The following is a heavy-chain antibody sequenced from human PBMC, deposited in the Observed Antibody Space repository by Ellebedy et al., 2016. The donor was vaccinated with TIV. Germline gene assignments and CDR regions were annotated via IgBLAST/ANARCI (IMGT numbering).Heavy chain of an antibody. CDR3: ARDMAWGNERVNDALDL. D-gene: IGHD7-27*01. CDR1: GFTFAPYA. CDR2: SSGSSLTI. Sequence: GESLKISCEASGFTFAPYAMNWVRQAPGKGLEWISYSSGSSLTIYYADSVKGRFTISRDNAKNSVYLQMSSLTAEDTAVYYCARDMAWGNERVNDALDLWGQGTMVTVSA. V-gene: IGHV3-48*04. J-gene: IGHJ3*01.